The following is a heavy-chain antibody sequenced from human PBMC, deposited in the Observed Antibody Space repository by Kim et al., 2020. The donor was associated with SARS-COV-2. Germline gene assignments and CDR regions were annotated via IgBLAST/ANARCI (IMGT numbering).Heavy chain of an antibody. J-gene: IGHJ6*02. Sequence: ASVKVSCKASGYTFTSYYIHWVRQAPGQGLEWMGMINPSGGSTRYAQKFQGRVTMTRDTSTSTVYMELSSLRSEDTAVYYCASTYCSGSSCYSGYYYYYYGMDVCGQGTTVTVSS. CDR2: INPSGGST. CDR3: ASTYCSGSSCYSGYYYYYYGMDV. CDR1: GYTFTSYY. D-gene: IGHD2-15*01. V-gene: IGHV1-46*01.